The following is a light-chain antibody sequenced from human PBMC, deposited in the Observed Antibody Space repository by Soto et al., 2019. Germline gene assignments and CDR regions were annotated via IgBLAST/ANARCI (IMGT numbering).Light chain of an antibody. CDR2: GAS. J-gene: IGKJ5*01. Sequence: ENDLTQSPGAVSLNPGEGATLSCRASQSVSSSYIAWYQQRPGQTPSLLIYGASTRATGIPDRFSGSGSGTHFTLTISRLEPGDFAVYYCQHFGGTTFTFGQGTRLEVK. CDR1: QSVSSSY. CDR3: QHFGGTTFT. V-gene: IGKV3-20*01.